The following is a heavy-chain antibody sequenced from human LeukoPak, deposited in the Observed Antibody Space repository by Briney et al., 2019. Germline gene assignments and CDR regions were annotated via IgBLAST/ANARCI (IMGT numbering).Heavy chain of an antibody. V-gene: IGHV5-51*01. D-gene: IGHD1-26*01. CDR1: GYSFTSYC. Sequence: GESLKISCKVSGYSFTSYCIGWVRQMPGKGLEWMGIIYPGDSGPTYSPSFQGQVTISVDKSTNTAYLQWSSLQASDTAMYYCGMSGDRVPLQDDVFDVWGQGTMVTVST. CDR3: GMSGDRVPLQDDVFDV. CDR2: IYPGDSGP. J-gene: IGHJ3*01.